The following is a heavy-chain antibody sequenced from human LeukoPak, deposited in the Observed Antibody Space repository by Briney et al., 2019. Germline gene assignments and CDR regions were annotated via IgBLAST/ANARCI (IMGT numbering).Heavy chain of an antibody. CDR2: TNPNSGGT. J-gene: IGHJ4*02. V-gene: IGHV1-2*02. CDR1: GYTFTGYY. CDR3: ARDTSGSYQFDY. D-gene: IGHD1-26*01. Sequence: GASVKVSCKASGYTFTGYYMHWVRQAPGRGLEWMGWTNPNSGGTNYAQKFQGRVTMTRDTSISTAYMELSRLRSDDTAVYYCARDTSGSYQFDYWGQGTLVTVSS.